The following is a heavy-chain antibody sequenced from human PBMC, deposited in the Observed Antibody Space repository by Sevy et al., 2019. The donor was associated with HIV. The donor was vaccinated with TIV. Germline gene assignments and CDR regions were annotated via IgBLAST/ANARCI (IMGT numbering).Heavy chain of an antibody. CDR1: GFTFSSYW. CDR3: ARGEYYDSSGYYYRSIYFDY. V-gene: IGHV3-7*01. J-gene: IGHJ4*02. D-gene: IGHD3-22*01. CDR2: IKQDGSEK. Sequence: GGSLRLSCAASGFTFSSYWMSWVRQAPGKGLEWVANIKQDGSEKYYVYSVKGRFTISRDNAKNSLYLQMNSLRAEDTAGYYCARGEYYDSSGYYYRSIYFDYWGQGTLVTVSS.